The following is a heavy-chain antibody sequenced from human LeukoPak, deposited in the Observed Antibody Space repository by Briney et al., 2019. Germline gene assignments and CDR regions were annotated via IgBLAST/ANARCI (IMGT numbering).Heavy chain of an antibody. CDR3: SRDRAVATILD. J-gene: IGHJ4*02. CDR2: IYHSGST. D-gene: IGHD5-24*01. V-gene: IGHV4-38-2*02. CDR1: GYSLSSGYY. Sequence: SETLSLTCTVSGYSLSSGYYWGWIRQPPGKGLEWIGSIYHSGSTYYNPSLKSRITITVEQSKNPFSLKLSSLTAADTARDYFSRDRAVATILDWGQGTLVTVSS.